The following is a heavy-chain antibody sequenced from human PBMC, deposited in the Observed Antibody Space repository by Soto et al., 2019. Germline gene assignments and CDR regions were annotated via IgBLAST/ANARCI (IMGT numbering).Heavy chain of an antibody. Sequence: GRSLRLSCAASGFTFSNAWMNWVRQAPGKGLEWVGCIKSKTDGGTTDYAAPVKGRFTISRDDSKNTLYLQMNSLKTEDTAVYYCTTLPGEGIVLVLGLGSCVWGQGT. J-gene: IGHJ4*02. CDR2: IKSKTDGGTT. CDR3: TTLPGEGIVLVLGLGSCV. CDR1: GFTFSNAW. D-gene: IGHD2-2*01. V-gene: IGHV3-15*07.